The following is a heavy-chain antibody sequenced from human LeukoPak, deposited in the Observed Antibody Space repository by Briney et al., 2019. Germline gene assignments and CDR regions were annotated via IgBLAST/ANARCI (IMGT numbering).Heavy chain of an antibody. Sequence: SVKVSCKASGGTFSSYAISWVRQAPGQGLEWMGRIIPILGVANYAQKFQGRVTITADKSTSTAYMELSSLRSEDTAVYYCARDGPVGATTGAFDIWGQGTMVTVSS. CDR2: IIPILGVA. CDR3: ARDGPVGATTGAFDI. V-gene: IGHV1-69*04. J-gene: IGHJ3*02. CDR1: GGTFSSYA. D-gene: IGHD1-26*01.